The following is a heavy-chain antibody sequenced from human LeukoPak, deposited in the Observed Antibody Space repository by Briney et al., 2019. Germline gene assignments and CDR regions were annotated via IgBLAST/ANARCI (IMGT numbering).Heavy chain of an antibody. Sequence: SETLSLTCTVSGGSISSYYWSWIRQPPGKGLEWIGYIYYSGSTNYNPSLKSRVTISVDTSKNQFSLKLSSVNAADTAVYYCARVIYSSSWYWYYFDYWGQGTLVTVSS. V-gene: IGHV4-59*01. D-gene: IGHD6-13*01. J-gene: IGHJ4*02. CDR2: IYYSGST. CDR3: ARVIYSSSWYWYYFDY. CDR1: GGSISSYY.